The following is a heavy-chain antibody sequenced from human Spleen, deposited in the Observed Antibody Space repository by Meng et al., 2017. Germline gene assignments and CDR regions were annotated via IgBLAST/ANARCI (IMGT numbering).Heavy chain of an antibody. Sequence: SVKVSCKASGYTFTSYDISWVRQAPGQGLEWVGGIIPLFDTPNYAQRFQGRVTITADKSTSTAYMELSNLSSDDTAVYYCATDAERIAYWGQGTLVTVSS. J-gene: IGHJ4*02. CDR3: ATDAERIAY. CDR1: GYTFTSYD. V-gene: IGHV1-69*06. CDR2: IIPLFDTP.